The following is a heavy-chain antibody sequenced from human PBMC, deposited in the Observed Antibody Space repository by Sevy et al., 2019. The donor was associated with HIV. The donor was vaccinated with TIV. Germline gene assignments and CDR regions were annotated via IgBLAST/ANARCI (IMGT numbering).Heavy chain of an antibody. CDR2: IYSYRET. Sequence: SETLSLTCTVSGASIRDSSYYWAWIRQPPGKGLEWFGNIYSYRETYYYSSLKSRVTISVDTSKNQFSLSLTSVTAADTAIYFCARSMEQQLDSFNIWGQGTIVTVTS. D-gene: IGHD6-13*01. CDR3: ARSMEQQLDSFNI. V-gene: IGHV4-39*01. CDR1: GASIRDSSYY. J-gene: IGHJ3*02.